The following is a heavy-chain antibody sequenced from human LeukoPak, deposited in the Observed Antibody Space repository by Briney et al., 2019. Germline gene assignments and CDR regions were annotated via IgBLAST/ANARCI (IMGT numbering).Heavy chain of an antibody. D-gene: IGHD1-26*01. CDR3: ARVRRGGATNWFDP. J-gene: IGHJ5*02. Sequence: GGSLRLSCAASGFTVSSNYMSWVRQAPGKGLEWVSVIYSGGSTYYADSVKGRFTISRDNSKNTLYLQMNSLRAEDTAVYYCARVRRGGATNWFDPWGQGTLVTVSS. V-gene: IGHV3-53*01. CDR1: GFTVSSNY. CDR2: IYSGGST.